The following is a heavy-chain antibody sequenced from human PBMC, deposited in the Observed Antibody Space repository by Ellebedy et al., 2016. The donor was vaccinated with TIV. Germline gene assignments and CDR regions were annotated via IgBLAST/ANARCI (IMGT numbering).Heavy chain of an antibody. D-gene: IGHD4-11*01. V-gene: IGHV3-11*03. CDR3: ARRLRDDWYSNYVDYFDF. Sequence: GESLKISCAASGFPFSDYYMVWIRLAPGQGLEWLAYISGSSHYKSYTPSVNGRFTVSRDNTEKSLYLHMDSLRAEDTAVYYCARRLRDDWYSNYVDYFDFWGRGTLVTVSS. CDR1: GFPFSDYY. J-gene: IGHJ4*02. CDR2: ISGSSHYK.